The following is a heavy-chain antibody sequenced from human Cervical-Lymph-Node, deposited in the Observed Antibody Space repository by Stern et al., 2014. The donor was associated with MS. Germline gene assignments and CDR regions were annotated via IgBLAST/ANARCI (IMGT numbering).Heavy chain of an antibody. CDR1: GFTFSNYG. CDR3: ARGNWNYEGMGY. V-gene: IGHV3-33*01. CDR2: IWYDGNKK. D-gene: IGHD1-7*01. Sequence: QVHLVESGGGVVQPGRSLRLSCAASGFTFSNYGMHWVRQAPGKGLEWLAVIWYDGNKKYYADSVKGRFTISRDNSKNTLFLQMSSLTAEDTAVYYCARGNWNYEGMGYWGQGTLVTVSS. J-gene: IGHJ4*02.